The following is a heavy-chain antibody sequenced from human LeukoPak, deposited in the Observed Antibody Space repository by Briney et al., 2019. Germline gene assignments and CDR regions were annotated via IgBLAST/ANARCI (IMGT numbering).Heavy chain of an antibody. J-gene: IGHJ4*02. CDR1: GGSISSGGYC. V-gene: IGHV4-31*03. Sequence: SETLSLTCTVSGGSISSGGYCWSWIRQHPGKGLEWIGYIYYSGSTYYNPSLKSRVTISVDTSKNQFSLKLSSVTAADTAVYYCARTTHPSTAAAGRISYYFDYWGQGTLVTVSS. CDR2: IYYSGST. D-gene: IGHD6-13*01. CDR3: ARTTHPSTAAAGRISYYFDY.